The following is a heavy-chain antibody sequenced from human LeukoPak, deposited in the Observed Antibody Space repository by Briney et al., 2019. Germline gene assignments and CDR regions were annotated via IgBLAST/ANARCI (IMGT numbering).Heavy chain of an antibody. V-gene: IGHV3-66*01. CDR1: GFTVSSNY. D-gene: IGHD3-9*01. CDR2: IYSGGST. Sequence: GGSLRLSCAASGFTVSSNYMSWVRQAPGKGLEWVSVIYSGGSTYYADSVKGRFTISRDNSKNTLYLQMNSLRAEDTAVYYCARGLYDILTGSNDAFDIWGQGTMVTVSS. J-gene: IGHJ3*02. CDR3: ARGLYDILTGSNDAFDI.